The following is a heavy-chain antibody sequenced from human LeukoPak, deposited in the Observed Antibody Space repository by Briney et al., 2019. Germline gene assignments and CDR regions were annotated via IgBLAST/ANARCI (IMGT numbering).Heavy chain of an antibody. CDR2: INPSGGST. CDR3: ARDLYGSGSYYEYFQH. Sequence: GASVKVSCKASGYTFTSCYMHWVRQAPGQGLEWMGIINPSGGSTSYAQKFQGRVTMTRDTSTSTVYMELSSLRSEDTAVYYCARDLYGSGSYYEYFQHWGQGTLVTVST. CDR1: GYTFTSCY. V-gene: IGHV1-46*03. D-gene: IGHD3-10*01. J-gene: IGHJ1*01.